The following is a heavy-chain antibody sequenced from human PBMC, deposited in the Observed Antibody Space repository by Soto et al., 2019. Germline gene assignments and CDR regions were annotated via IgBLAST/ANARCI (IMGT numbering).Heavy chain of an antibody. V-gene: IGHV3-48*02. CDR2: ISSSSSTI. J-gene: IGHJ3*02. CDR1: GFTFSSYS. Sequence: GGSLRLSCAASGFTFSSYSMNWVRQAPGKGLEWVSYISSSSSTIYYADSVKGRFTISRDNAKNSLYLQMNSLRDEDTAVYYCARDRGRYFDWLPKRADAFDIWGQGTMVTVSS. CDR3: ARDRGRYFDWLPKRADAFDI. D-gene: IGHD3-9*01.